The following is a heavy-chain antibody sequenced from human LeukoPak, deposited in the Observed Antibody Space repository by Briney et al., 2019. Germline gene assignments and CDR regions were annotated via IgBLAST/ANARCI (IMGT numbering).Heavy chain of an antibody. CDR1: GFTFTTYG. CDR3: ARDLWQQMIQGYDY. V-gene: IGHV3-33*01. D-gene: IGHD6-13*01. CDR2: IWNDGSYK. Sequence: PGGSPRLSCAASGFTFTTYGMHWVRQAPGKGLEWVAVIWNDGSYKHYADSVKGRFTISRDDSKNTIYLQMNSLRAEDTAVYHCARDLWQQMIQGYDYWGQGTLVTVSS. J-gene: IGHJ4*02.